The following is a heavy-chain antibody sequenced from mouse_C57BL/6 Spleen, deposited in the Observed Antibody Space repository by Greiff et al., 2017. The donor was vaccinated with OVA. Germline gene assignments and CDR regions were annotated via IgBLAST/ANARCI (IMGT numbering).Heavy chain of an antibody. CDR3: ARDHYYGSSYGYFDV. CDR1: GFTFSDYY. D-gene: IGHD1-1*01. Sequence: EVHLVESEGGLVQPGSSMKLSCTASGFTFSDYYMAWVRQVPEKGLEWVANINYDGISTYYLDSLKSRFIISRDNAKNILYLQMSSLKSEDTATYYCARDHYYGSSYGYFDVWGTGTTVTVSS. J-gene: IGHJ1*03. CDR2: INYDGIST. V-gene: IGHV5-16*01.